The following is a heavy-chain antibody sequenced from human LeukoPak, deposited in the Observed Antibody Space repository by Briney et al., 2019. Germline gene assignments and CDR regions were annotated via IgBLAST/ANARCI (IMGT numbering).Heavy chain of an antibody. CDR1: GFTFSNYG. V-gene: IGHV3-30*02. J-gene: IGHJ4*02. Sequence: GRSLRLSCAASGFTFSNYGMHWVRQAPGKGLKWVAFIRYDAITQYYADSVKGRFTISRDNSKNTLYLQMNSLRAEDTAIYYCAKDKLWGEDYFDYWGQGTLVTVSS. CDR3: AKDKLWGEDYFDY. D-gene: IGHD3-16*01. CDR2: IRYDAITQ.